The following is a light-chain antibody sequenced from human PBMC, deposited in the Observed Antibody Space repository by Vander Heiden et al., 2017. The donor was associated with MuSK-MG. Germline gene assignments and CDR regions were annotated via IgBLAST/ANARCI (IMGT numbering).Light chain of an antibody. J-gene: IGKJ4*01. V-gene: IGKV1-39*01. CDR1: QSISSY. CDR3: QQSYSTPRT. CDR2: AAS. Sequence: DIQMTQSPSSLSASVGDRVTITCRASQSISSYLNWYKQKPGKAPKLLIYAASSWQSGVPSRFSGSGSGTDFTLTISSLQPEDFATYYCQQSYSTPRTFGGGTKVEIK.